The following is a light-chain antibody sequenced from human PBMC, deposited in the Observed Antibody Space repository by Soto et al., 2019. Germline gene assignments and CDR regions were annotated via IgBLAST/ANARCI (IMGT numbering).Light chain of an antibody. CDR2: DVS. CDR3: CSYSTDTTLYV. J-gene: IGLJ1*01. CDR1: NSDVGDYNL. V-gene: IGLV2-14*01. Sequence: QSVLTQPASVSGSPGQSMTISCSGTNSDVGDYNLVSWYQQRPGEAPKLVIFDVSNRPSGVSDRFSGSKSGNTASLTISGLQAEDEGDYFCCSYSTDTTLYVFGSGTKVTVL.